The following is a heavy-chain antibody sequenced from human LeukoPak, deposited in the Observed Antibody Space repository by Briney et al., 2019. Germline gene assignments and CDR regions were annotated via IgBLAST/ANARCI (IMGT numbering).Heavy chain of an antibody. CDR3: ARVKVVVITFWFDP. CDR1: GGSVSSGTYY. CDR2: IYYSGST. Sequence: PSETLSLTCTVSGGSVSSGTYYWSWIRQPPGKGLEWIGYIYYSGSTNYNPSLKSRVTISVDTSKNQLSLKLSSVTAADTAVYYCARVKVVVITFWFDPWGQGTLVTVSS. J-gene: IGHJ5*02. D-gene: IGHD3-22*01. V-gene: IGHV4-61*01.